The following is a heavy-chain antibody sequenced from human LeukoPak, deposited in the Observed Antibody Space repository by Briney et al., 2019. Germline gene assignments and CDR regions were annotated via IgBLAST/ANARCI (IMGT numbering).Heavy chain of an antibody. D-gene: IGHD3-16*01. Sequence: GGSLSLSCAASGFTFSNYAMPWVRQPPGKGLEWVSAISANGRSTYYSDSVKGRFTVSRDNSKNTLFPQMNSLRAEDTALYYCAAAKGGEAFDACGQGTMVTVSS. V-gene: IGHV3-23*01. J-gene: IGHJ3*01. CDR2: ISANGRST. CDR3: AAAKGGEAFDA. CDR1: GFTFSNYA.